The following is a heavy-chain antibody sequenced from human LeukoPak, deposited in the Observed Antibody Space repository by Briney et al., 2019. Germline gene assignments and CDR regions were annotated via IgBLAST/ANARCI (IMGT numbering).Heavy chain of an antibody. CDR2: IYYSGST. D-gene: IGHD6-13*01. V-gene: IGHV4-39*01. CDR3: ARIRYSSSSYHFDY. J-gene: IGHJ4*02. Sequence: SETLSLTCTVSGGSISSSSYYWGWIRQPRGKGLEWIGSIYYSGSTYYNPSLKSRVTISVDTSKNQFSLKLSSVTAADTAVYYCARIRYSSSSYHFDYWGQGTLVTVSS. CDR1: GGSISSSSYY.